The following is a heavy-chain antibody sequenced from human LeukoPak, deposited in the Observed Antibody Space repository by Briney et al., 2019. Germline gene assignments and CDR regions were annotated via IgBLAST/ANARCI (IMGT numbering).Heavy chain of an antibody. CDR1: GFTFSSYS. Sequence: KSGGSLRLSCAASGFTFSSYSMNWVRQAPGKGLEWVSSISSSSSYIYYADSVKGRFTITRDNSKNMLYLQMNSLRAEDTAIYYCARLYYGSGLSDFWGQGTLVTVSS. J-gene: IGHJ4*02. CDR3: ARLYYGSGLSDF. CDR2: ISSSSSYI. D-gene: IGHD3-10*01. V-gene: IGHV3-21*04.